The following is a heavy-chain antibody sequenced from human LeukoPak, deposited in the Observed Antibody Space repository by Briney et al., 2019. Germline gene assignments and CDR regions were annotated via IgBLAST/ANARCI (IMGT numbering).Heavy chain of an antibody. CDR2: ITPARGDT. V-gene: IGHV1-2*02. J-gene: IGHJ4*02. Sequence: ASVKVSCKASGYSFTSYCLHWLRQAPGQGLEWMGWITPARGDTRISQKFQGRVTLTRDPSINTVYMELTGLTSEDTATYYCARGGIVVSATLVYGDRSSNDHWGRGTLVIVSS. CDR3: ARGGIVVSATLVYGDRSSNDH. D-gene: IGHD4-17*01. CDR1: GYSFTSYC.